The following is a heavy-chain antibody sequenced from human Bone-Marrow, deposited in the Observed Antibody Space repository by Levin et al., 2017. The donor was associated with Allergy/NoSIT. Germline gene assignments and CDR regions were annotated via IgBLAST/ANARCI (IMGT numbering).Heavy chain of an antibody. V-gene: IGHV1-18*01. J-gene: IGHJ5*02. Sequence: GASVKVSCKASGYTFTNYGVTWVRQASGQGLEWMGWINTYNGDRNYAKKFQGGVTMTTDTSTSTAYMEMRSLRSDDTAVYYCARVSFLLWDRFDPWGQGTLVTVSS. CDR2: INTYNGDR. CDR1: GYTFTNYG. D-gene: IGHD3-10*01. CDR3: ARVSFLLWDRFDP.